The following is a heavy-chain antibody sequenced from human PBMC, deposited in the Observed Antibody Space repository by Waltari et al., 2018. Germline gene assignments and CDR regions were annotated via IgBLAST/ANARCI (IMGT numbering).Heavy chain of an antibody. D-gene: IGHD2-2*01. Sequence: EVQLLESGGGLVQPGGSLRLSCAASGFTFSSYAMSWVRQAPGKGLEWVSAISGSGGTTYYADSVKGRLTISRENSMDTLYLRMNSLRAEYTAVYYCVKWGCTSTTCYRGFDNWGQGTLVTVSS. V-gene: IGHV3-23*01. CDR2: ISGSGGTT. CDR3: VKWGCTSTTCYRGFDN. J-gene: IGHJ4*02. CDR1: GFTFSSYA.